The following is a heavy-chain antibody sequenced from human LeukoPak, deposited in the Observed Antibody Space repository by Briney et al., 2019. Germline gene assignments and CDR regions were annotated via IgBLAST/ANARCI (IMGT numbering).Heavy chain of an antibody. V-gene: IGHV4-59*02. Sequence: SETLSLTCTVSGGSVSSYYWSWMRQSPGRGLEWIGYVYYSGSTNYNPALKSRVTISLDTSENQFSLKLSSVTAADTAVYYCAREANSPTARYWYFDLWGRGTQVTVSS. CDR1: GGSVSSYY. D-gene: IGHD2-21*01. CDR2: VYYSGST. J-gene: IGHJ2*01. CDR3: AREANSPTARYWYFDL.